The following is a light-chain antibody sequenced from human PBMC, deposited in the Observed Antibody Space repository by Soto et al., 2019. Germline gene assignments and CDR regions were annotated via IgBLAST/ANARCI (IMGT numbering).Light chain of an antibody. CDR1: SGSVSTSYY. CDR3: VLYMGSGISV. CDR2: STN. V-gene: IGLV8-61*01. Sequence: QTVVTQERSFSVSPGGTVTLTCGLSSGSVSTSYYPSWYHQTPGQAPRTLIYSTNTRSSGVPDRFSGSILGNKAALTITGAQADDESDYYCVLYMGSGISVFGGGTKLTVL. J-gene: IGLJ2*01.